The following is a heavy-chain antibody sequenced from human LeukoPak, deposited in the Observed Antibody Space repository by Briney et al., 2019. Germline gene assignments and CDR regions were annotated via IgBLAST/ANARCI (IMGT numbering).Heavy chain of an antibody. J-gene: IGHJ3*02. CDR2: IRYSRTTT. D-gene: IGHD3-3*01. CDR3: VPSWGFWSGYWGIDGFNM. Sequence: GGSLRLSCVASGFTFSHYSMNWVRQAPGKGLEWVSHIRYSRTTTDYADSVKGRFTISRDNAKNSLYLQMSSLRVEDTAVYYCVPSWGFWSGYWGIDGFNMWGHGTKVTVSS. V-gene: IGHV3-48*01. CDR1: GFTFSHYS.